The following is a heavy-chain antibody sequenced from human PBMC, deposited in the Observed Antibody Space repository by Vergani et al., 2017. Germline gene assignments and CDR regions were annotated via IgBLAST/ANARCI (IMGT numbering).Heavy chain of an antibody. V-gene: IGHV3-33*01. J-gene: IGHJ5*02. CDR2: TWYDGNNK. D-gene: IGHD1-14*01. CDR3: ARDWRLLYNRFDP. CDR1: GFTFNQYR. Sequence: QVQLVESGGGVVQPGRSLRLSCAASGFTFNQYRMHWVRQAPGKGLEWVAVTWYDGNNKQYADSVKGRFTISRDNSKSTMYLQMNSLRDEDTGVYYCARDWRLLYNRFDPWGQGTLVTVSS.